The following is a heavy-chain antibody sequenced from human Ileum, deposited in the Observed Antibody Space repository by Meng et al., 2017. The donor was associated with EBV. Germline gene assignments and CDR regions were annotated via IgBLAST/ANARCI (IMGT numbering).Heavy chain of an antibody. CDR2: IYHSGST. CDR1: GGSSSSSNW. V-gene: IGHV4-4*02. Sequence: QAQGQEAGPALGTPSGTLSLTGAVSGGSSSSSNWWSWVRQPPGKGLEWIGEIYHSGSTNYNPSLKSRVTISVDKSKNQFSLNLSSVTAADTAVYYCARVGQWLPIDYWGQGTLVTVSS. CDR3: ARVGQWLPIDY. D-gene: IGHD6-19*01. J-gene: IGHJ4*02.